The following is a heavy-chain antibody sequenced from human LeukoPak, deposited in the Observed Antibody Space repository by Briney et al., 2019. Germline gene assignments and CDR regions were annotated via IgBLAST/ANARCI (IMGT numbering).Heavy chain of an antibody. J-gene: IGHJ4*02. CDR3: AGGQMFTSGGFDN. CDR1: GFTFSDYY. V-gene: IGHV3-53*01. Sequence: GGSLRLSCAASGFTFSDYYMSWIRQAPGKGLEWVSVFYTGGDKYYAAFVKGRFTISRDNSNNMVFLQMNSLTVEDTALYYCAGGQMFTSGGFDNWGQGTLVTVSS. D-gene: IGHD6-19*01. CDR2: FYTGGDK.